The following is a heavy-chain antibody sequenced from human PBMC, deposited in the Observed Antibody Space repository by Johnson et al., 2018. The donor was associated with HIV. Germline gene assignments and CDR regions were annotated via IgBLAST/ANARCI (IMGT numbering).Heavy chain of an antibody. Sequence: VQVVESGGGVVQPGGSLRLSCKASGFTFNNYGMHWVRQAPGKGLEWVAFIRFDGGTTYYAHSVKGRFTISRDISKSTLYLQLNSLRPEDSAVYYCAKGEAQEGWSQLLSYAFDFWGQGTMVTVSS. CDR1: GFTFNNYG. V-gene: IGHV3-30*02. CDR2: IRFDGGTT. D-gene: IGHD2-15*01. J-gene: IGHJ3*01. CDR3: AKGEAQEGWSQLLSYAFDF.